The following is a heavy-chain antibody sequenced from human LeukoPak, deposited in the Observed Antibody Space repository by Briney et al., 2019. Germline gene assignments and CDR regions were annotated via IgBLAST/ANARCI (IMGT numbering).Heavy chain of an antibody. Sequence: GGSLRLSCAASGLTFSKYWMTWVRQAPGKGLEWVANIKEDGSEKYYVDSVKGRFTISRDNSKNTLYLQMNSLRAEDTAVYYCAKPASHYYDSSGYYDYWGQGTLVTVSS. CDR2: IKEDGSEK. CDR1: GLTFSKYW. D-gene: IGHD3-22*01. V-gene: IGHV3-7*01. J-gene: IGHJ4*02. CDR3: AKPASHYYDSSGYYDY.